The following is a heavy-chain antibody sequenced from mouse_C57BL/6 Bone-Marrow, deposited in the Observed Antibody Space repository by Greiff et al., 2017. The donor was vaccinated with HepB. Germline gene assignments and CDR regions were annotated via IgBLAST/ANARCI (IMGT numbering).Heavy chain of an antibody. CDR1: GFTFTDYY. V-gene: IGHV7-3*01. J-gene: IGHJ4*01. CDR3: ARYPYAMDY. CDR2: IRNKANGYTT. Sequence: EVKLVESGGGLVQPGGSLSLSCAASGFTFTDYYMSWVRQPPGKALEWLGFIRNKANGYTTEYSASVKGRFTISRDNSKSILYLQMNALRAEDSATYYCARYPYAMDYWGQGTSVTVSS.